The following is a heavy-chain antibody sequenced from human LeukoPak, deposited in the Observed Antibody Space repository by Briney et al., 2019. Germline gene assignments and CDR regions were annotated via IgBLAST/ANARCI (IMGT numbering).Heavy chain of an antibody. J-gene: IGHJ5*02. Sequence: ASVKVSCKASGYTFTSYGISWVRQAPGQGLEWMGWINPNSGGTNYAQKFQGRVTMTRDTSISTAYMGLSRLRSDDTAVYYCAREKRVSLSWFDPWGQGTLVTVSS. CDR1: GYTFTSYG. CDR2: INPNSGGT. V-gene: IGHV1-2*02. CDR3: AREKRVSLSWFDP.